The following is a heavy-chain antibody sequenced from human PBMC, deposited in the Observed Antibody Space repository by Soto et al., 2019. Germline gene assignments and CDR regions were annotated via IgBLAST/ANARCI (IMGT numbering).Heavy chain of an antibody. CDR2: ISGSGGST. D-gene: IGHD6-13*01. V-gene: IGHV3-23*01. J-gene: IGHJ4*02. CDR3: AKDQGSSWYEIDY. Sequence: EVPLLESGGGLVQPGGSRRFSYAASGFTFSNYAVTWVRQAPGKGLEWVSTISGSGGSTYYADSVKGRFTISRDNSKNTLYLQMNSLRAEDTAVYYCAKDQGSSWYEIDYWGQGTLVTVSS. CDR1: GFTFSNYA.